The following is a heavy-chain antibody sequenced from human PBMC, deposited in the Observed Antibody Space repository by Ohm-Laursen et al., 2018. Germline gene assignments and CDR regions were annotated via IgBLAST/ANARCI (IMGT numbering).Heavy chain of an antibody. D-gene: IGHD3-3*01. CDR2: ISGSGGTT. CDR1: GFSFINHA. J-gene: IGHJ3*02. V-gene: IGHV3-23*01. CDR3: TKDTWSPGHAFDI. Sequence: GSLRLSCTASGFSFINHAMHWVRQAPGKGLEWVSAISGSGGTTYYADSVKGRFTISRDNSKNTLYLQMDSLRAEDTAVYSCTKDTWSPGHAFDIWGQGTMVTVSS.